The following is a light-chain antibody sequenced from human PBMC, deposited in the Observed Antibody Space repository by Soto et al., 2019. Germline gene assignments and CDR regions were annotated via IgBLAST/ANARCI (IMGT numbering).Light chain of an antibody. CDR2: GAS. V-gene: IGKV3-15*01. J-gene: IGKJ1*01. Sequence: EIVMTQSPATLSVSPGERATLSCRASQSVSSNLAWYQQKPGQAPRLLIYGASTRATGIPARFSGSGSGTEFTLTISSLQSEDFAVAFCQQYHNWPPGTFGEGTKVEIK. CDR1: QSVSSN. CDR3: QQYHNWPPGT.